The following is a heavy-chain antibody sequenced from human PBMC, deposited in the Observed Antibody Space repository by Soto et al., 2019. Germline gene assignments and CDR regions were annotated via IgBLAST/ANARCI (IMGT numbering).Heavy chain of an antibody. CDR1: GDSYSISTYS. CDR2: IYQSGVT. CDR3: AGMPYTSGLRFDP. D-gene: IGHD6-19*01. Sequence: TLSLTCHMSGDSYSISTYSWSWIRQPPGKALQWIGFIYQSGVTSHNPSLASRVSISLDRSNNQCSLKLKSVTAADKAVYFCAGMPYTSGLRFDPWGPGTLVTVYS. J-gene: IGHJ5*02. V-gene: IGHV4-30-2*01.